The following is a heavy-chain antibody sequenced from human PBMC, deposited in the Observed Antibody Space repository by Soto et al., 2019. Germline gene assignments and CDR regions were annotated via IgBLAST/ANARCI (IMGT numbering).Heavy chain of an antibody. CDR1: GFTVSSNY. D-gene: IGHD2-8*02. J-gene: IGHJ6*03. V-gene: IGHV3-66*01. CDR3: AREVVSYYYYYMDV. Sequence: GGSLRLSCAASGFTVSSNYMSWVRQAPGKGLEWVSVIYSGGSTYYADSVKGRFTISRDNSKNTLYLQMNSLRAEDTAVYYCAREVVSYYYYYMDVWGKGTTVTVSS. CDR2: IYSGGST.